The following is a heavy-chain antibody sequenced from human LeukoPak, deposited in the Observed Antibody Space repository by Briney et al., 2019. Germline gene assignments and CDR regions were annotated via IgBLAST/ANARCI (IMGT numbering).Heavy chain of an antibody. CDR1: GFIFSNAW. V-gene: IGHV3-15*01. CDR3: TTTNWFDP. Sequence: GGSLRLSCAASGFIFSNAWMSWVRQAPGKGLEWVGRIKSKTDGETTDYTAPVKGRFTISRDDSKNTLYLQMNSLKTEDTAVYYCTTTNWFDPWGQGTLVTVSS. CDR2: IKSKTDGETT. J-gene: IGHJ5*02.